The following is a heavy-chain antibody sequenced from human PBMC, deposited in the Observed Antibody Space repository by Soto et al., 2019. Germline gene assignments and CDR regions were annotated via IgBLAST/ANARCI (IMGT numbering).Heavy chain of an antibody. D-gene: IGHD2-15*01. J-gene: IGHJ4*02. CDR2: ISSNGGTT. V-gene: IGHV3-64*07. CDR1: GFTFSSYN. CDR3: ARARCSGGSCYYFDC. Sequence: EVQLVESGGGLVQPGGSLRLSCAASGFTFSSYNIHWVRQAPGEGLEFVSAISSNGGTTYYADSVKGRFTISRDNSKNTVYLQMGSLRAEDMAVYYCARARCSGGSCYYFDCWGRGTLITVSS.